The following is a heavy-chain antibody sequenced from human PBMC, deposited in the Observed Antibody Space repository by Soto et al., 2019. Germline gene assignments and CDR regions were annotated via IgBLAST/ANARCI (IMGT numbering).Heavy chain of an antibody. V-gene: IGHV4-59*08. CDR2: IYYSGST. Sequence: SETLSLTCTVSGGSISGYYWSWIRQPPGKGLEWIGYIYYSGSTNYNPSLKSRVTISVDTSKNQFSLKLSSVTAADTAVYYCARGYSGFYGDYVRPSNWFDPWGQGTLVTVS. CDR3: ARGYSGFYGDYVRPSNWFDP. CDR1: GGSISGYY. D-gene: IGHD4-17*01. J-gene: IGHJ5*02.